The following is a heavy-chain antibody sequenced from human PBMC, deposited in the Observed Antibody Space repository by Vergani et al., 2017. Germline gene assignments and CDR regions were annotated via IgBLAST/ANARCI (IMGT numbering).Heavy chain of an antibody. CDR2: IYYSGST. D-gene: IGHD3-9*01. Sequence: QLQLQESGPGLVKPSATLSLTCSVSGASIRSSNYYWGWIRQPPGKGLEWIASIYYSGSTNYNPSLNSRVTMSVDTSKNQFSLKLRSVTAADTAVYFCARVMYRDEASTGYRLEGMDSWGQGTTVTISS. V-gene: IGHV4-39*07. CDR1: GASIRSSNYY. J-gene: IGHJ6*02. CDR3: ARVMYRDEASTGYRLEGMDS.